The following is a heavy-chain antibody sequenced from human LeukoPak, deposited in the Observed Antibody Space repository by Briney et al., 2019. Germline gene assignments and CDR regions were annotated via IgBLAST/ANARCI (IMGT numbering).Heavy chain of an antibody. Sequence: SETLSLTCTVSGGSISSYYWSWLRQPPGKGLEWIGYIYYSGSTNYNPSLKSRVTISVDTSKNQFSLKLSSVTAADTAVYYCARVSRYYDFWSGYYLWGQGTLVTVSS. CDR2: IYYSGST. J-gene: IGHJ4*02. V-gene: IGHV4-59*01. CDR1: GGSISSYY. D-gene: IGHD3-3*01. CDR3: ARVSRYYDFWSGYYL.